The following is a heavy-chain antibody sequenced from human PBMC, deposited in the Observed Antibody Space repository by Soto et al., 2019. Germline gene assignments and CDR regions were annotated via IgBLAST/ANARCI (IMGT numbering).Heavy chain of an antibody. Sequence: EVQLVETGGVLVKPGGSLRLSRTASGFAFNTYSMNWVRQAPGKGLEWVSSINEDSTYIYYADSLRGRITISRDNAKDSLFLQMNSLRPDDTAVYYCVRDLGRYFRSGYMDLWGDGATVTVSS. V-gene: IGHV3-21*02. CDR2: INEDSTYI. D-gene: IGHD3-9*01. CDR3: VRDLGRYFRSGYMDL. J-gene: IGHJ6*03. CDR1: GFAFNTYS.